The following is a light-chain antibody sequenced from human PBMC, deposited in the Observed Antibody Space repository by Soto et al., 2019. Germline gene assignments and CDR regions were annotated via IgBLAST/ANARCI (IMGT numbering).Light chain of an antibody. CDR2: GAS. V-gene: IGKV3-15*01. CDR1: QSVTTN. Sequence: EIVMTQSPATVSVSPGGRATLSCRATQSVTTNLAWYQQKPGQAPRLLIYGASTRATDIPARFSGSGSGTEFTLTISSLQSEDFAVYYCQQYNNWPRTFGKGTKVEI. CDR3: QQYNNWPRT. J-gene: IGKJ1*01.